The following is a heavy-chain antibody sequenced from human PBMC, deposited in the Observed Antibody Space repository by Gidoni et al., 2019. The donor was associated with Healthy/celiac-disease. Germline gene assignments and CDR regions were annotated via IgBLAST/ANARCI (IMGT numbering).Heavy chain of an antibody. CDR1: GFTFSSYS. CDR2: ISSSSSYI. J-gene: IGHJ4*02. Sequence: EVQLVESGGGLVKPGGSLRLSCAASGFTFSSYSMNWVRQAPGKGLEWVSSISSSSSYIYYADSVKGRFTISRDNAKNALYLQMNSLRAEDTAVYYCARHGYSYGYEDYWGQGTLVTVSS. CDR3: ARHGYSYGYEDY. D-gene: IGHD5-18*01. V-gene: IGHV3-21*01.